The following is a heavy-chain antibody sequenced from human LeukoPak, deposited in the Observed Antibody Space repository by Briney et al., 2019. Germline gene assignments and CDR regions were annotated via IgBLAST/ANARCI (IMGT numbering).Heavy chain of an antibody. CDR3: ARGQPHGKAFDI. D-gene: IGHD1-14*01. CDR1: GGSFSGYY. V-gene: IGHV4-34*01. CDR2: INHSGSA. J-gene: IGHJ3*02. Sequence: PSEALSLTCVVNGGSFSGYYWSWIRQPPGKGLEWIGEINHSGSANYNPSLKSRITMSVDTSKNQFFLNLRSVTAADTAVYYCARGQPHGKAFDIWGQGTMVTVSS.